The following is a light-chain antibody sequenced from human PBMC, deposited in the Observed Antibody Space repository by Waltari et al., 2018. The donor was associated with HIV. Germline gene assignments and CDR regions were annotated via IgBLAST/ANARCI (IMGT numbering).Light chain of an antibody. Sequence: QSVLTQPPSASGTPGQRVTISCSGSSSNIGSNTVNWCQQLPGTAPKRLIYRNNPRPSGVPDRFSGSKSGTSASRAIRGLQSEDEADYYCAAWDDSLNGVVFGGGTKLTVL. J-gene: IGLJ2*01. CDR1: SSNIGSNT. CDR3: AAWDDSLNGVV. V-gene: IGLV1-44*01. CDR2: RNN.